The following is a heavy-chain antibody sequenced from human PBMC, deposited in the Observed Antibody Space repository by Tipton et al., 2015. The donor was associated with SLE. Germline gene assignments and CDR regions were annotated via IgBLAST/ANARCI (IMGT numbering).Heavy chain of an antibody. CDR1: GFFFSNNA. V-gene: IGHV3-30*04. CDR3: AKSLLSGYDSYGMDV. Sequence: SLRLSCSVSGFFFSNNAMHWVRQAPGKGLEWVAVISYDGSNKYYADSVKGRFTISRDNSKNTLYLQMNSLRAEDTAVYYCAKSLLSGYDSYGMDVWGQGTTVTVSS. D-gene: IGHD5-12*01. CDR2: ISYDGSNK. J-gene: IGHJ6*02.